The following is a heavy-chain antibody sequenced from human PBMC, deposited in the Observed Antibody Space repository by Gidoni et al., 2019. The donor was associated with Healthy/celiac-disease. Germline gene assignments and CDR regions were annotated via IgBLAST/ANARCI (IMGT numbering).Heavy chain of an antibody. J-gene: IGHJ4*02. CDR3: ARSYSGYDDGQAFDY. CDR1: GGTFSSYA. D-gene: IGHD5-12*01. V-gene: IGHV1-69*01. Sequence: QVQLVQSGAEVKKPGSSVKVSCKASGGTFSSYASSVVRQAPGQGLEWMGGISPIFGTENYAQKFQGRVTITADESTSTAYMELSSLRSEDTAVYYCARSYSGYDDGQAFDYWGQGTLVTVSS. CDR2: ISPIFGTE.